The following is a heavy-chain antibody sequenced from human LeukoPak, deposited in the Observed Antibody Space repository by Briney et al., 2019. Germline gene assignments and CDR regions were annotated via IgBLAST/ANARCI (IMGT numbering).Heavy chain of an antibody. CDR1: GYTFTGYY. Sequence: AASVKVSCKASGYTFTGYYMHWVRQAPGQGLEWMGWINPNSGGTNYAQKFQGRVTMTRDTSISTAYMELSRLRSDDTAVYYCARDPLRFLEWSPTPLYYYMDVWGKGTTVTVSS. J-gene: IGHJ6*03. CDR3: ARDPLRFLEWSPTPLYYYMDV. V-gene: IGHV1-2*02. CDR2: INPNSGGT. D-gene: IGHD3-3*01.